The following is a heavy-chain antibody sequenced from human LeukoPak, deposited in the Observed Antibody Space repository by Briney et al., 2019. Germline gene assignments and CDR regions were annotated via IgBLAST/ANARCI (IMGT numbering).Heavy chain of an antibody. J-gene: IGHJ5*02. Sequence: GESLKISCKAFGYSFTNYWIGWVRQMPGKGLEWMGIIYPGDSDTRYSPSFQGQVTISVDKSFSTVYLQWRNLKASDTAIDYCARGRGLNWFDPWGQGTLVTVSS. CDR2: IYPGDSDT. CDR3: ARGRGLNWFDP. CDR1: GYSFTNYW. V-gene: IGHV5-51*01.